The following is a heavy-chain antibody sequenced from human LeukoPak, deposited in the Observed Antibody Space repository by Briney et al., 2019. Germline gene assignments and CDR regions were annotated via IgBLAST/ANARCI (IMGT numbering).Heavy chain of an antibody. V-gene: IGHV3-30-3*01. D-gene: IGHD2/OR15-2a*01. J-gene: IGHJ4*02. CDR2: VSYDGSNK. CDR3: ARLRGEYIREGYFDY. Sequence: GGSLRFSGAASGFTFTSFAMHWVGQAQGKGLKWVAVVSYDGSNKYYADSVKGRFTISRDNSKDTLYLQINSLRAEDTAVYYCARLRGEYIREGYFDYWGQGTLVTVSS. CDR1: GFTFTSFA.